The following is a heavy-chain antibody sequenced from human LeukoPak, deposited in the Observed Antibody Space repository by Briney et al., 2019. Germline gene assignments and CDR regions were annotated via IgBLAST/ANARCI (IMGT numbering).Heavy chain of an antibody. CDR2: MNPNSGNT. Sequence: ASVKVSCKASGYTFTSYDINWVRQAPGQGLEWMGWMNPNSGNTGYAQKFQGRVTMTRNTSISTAYMELSSLRSEDTAVYYCARGRRGVVPAAKNYYYYYMDVWGKGTTVTVSS. CDR1: GYTFTSYD. CDR3: ARGRRGVVPAAKNYYYYYMDV. D-gene: IGHD2-2*01. V-gene: IGHV1-8*01. J-gene: IGHJ6*03.